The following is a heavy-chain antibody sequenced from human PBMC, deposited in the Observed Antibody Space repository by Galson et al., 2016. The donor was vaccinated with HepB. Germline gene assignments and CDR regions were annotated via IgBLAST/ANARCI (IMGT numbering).Heavy chain of an antibody. D-gene: IGHD3-10*01. CDR3: ARDNFYGSGTYPPYYYYMDV. CDR1: GFTFSSYL. CDR2: IHSDGFNT. J-gene: IGHJ6*03. Sequence: SLRLSCAASGFTFSSYLMHWVRQAPGKGLVWVSRIHSDGFNTIYADSVKGRFTISRDNAKNTLYLQMNSLRAEDTAVYYCARDNFYGSGTYPPYYYYMDVWGKGTTVTVSS. V-gene: IGHV3-74*01.